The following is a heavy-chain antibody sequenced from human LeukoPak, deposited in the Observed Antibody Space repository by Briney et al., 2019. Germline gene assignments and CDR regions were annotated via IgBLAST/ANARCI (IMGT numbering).Heavy chain of an antibody. V-gene: IGHV3-33*06. CDR2: INNDASFK. D-gene: IGHD6-19*01. J-gene: IGHJ4*02. Sequence: GGSLRLSCVASGFTFSHYGMHWVRQPPGKGLEWVAVINNDASFKVYRDSVRGRFTISRDNSKNTLYLQMNSLRAEDTAVYYCAKEGSSGWEFDYWGQGTLVTVSS. CDR1: GFTFSHYG. CDR3: AKEGSSGWEFDY.